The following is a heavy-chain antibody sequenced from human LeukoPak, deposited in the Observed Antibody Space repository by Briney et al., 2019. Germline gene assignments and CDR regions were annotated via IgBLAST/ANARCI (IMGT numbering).Heavy chain of an antibody. CDR1: AFTFSDYS. D-gene: IGHD1-26*01. Sequence: GGSLRLSCAASAFTFSDYSMNWVRQAPGKGLEWISYISGRSSTIYYADSVKGRFTISRDNAKNSLYLQMNSLRAEDTAVYYCARDRIKSGSYYFDYWGEGTLVTVSS. J-gene: IGHJ4*02. CDR3: ARDRIKSGSYYFDY. CDR2: ISGRSSTI. V-gene: IGHV3-48*01.